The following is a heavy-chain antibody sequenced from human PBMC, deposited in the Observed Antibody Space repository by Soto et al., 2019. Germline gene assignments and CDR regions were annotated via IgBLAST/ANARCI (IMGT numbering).Heavy chain of an antibody. CDR1: GYSFNTYW. D-gene: IGHD3-22*01. CDR3: ARPGYYDSSGFFNFDH. V-gene: IGHV5-51*01. Sequence: PGESLKISCKASGYSFNTYWIGWVRQLPGKGLEWMGIIYPDDSDTRYSPSFQGQVTISADKSFTTVYLQWNSLKASDTAIYYCARPGYYDSSGFFNFDHWGQGTVVTVSS. J-gene: IGHJ4*02. CDR2: IYPDDSDT.